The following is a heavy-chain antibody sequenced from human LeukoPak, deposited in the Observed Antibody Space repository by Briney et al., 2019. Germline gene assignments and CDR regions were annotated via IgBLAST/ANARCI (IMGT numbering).Heavy chain of an antibody. CDR1: GGSISSYY. D-gene: IGHD3-22*01. V-gene: IGHV4-4*07. Sequence: SETLSLTCTVSGGSISSYYWSWIRQPAGKGLEWIGRIYTSGSTNYNPSLKSRVTMSVDTSKNQFSLRLSSVTAADTAVYYCARDLGYYYDSSGYYGGDNWFDPWGQGTLVTVSS. J-gene: IGHJ5*02. CDR2: IYTSGST. CDR3: ARDLGYYYDSSGYYGGDNWFDP.